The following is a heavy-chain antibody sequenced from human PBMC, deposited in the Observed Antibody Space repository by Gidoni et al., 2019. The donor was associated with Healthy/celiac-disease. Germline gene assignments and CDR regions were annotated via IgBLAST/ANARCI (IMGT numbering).Heavy chain of an antibody. V-gene: IGHV1-69*08. CDR2: IIPILGIA. J-gene: IGHJ6*02. CDR3: ARDPVHHYYYGMDV. CDR1: GGTFSSYT. Sequence: QVQLVQSGAEVKKPGSSVKVSCKASGGTFSSYTISWVRQAPGQGLEWMGRIIPILGIANYAQKFQGRVTITADKSTSTAYMELSSLRSEDTAVYYCARDPVHHYYYGMDVWGQGTTVTVSS.